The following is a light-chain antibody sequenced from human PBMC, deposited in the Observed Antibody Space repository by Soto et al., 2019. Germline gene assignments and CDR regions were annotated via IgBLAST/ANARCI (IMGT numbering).Light chain of an antibody. V-gene: IGKV1-13*02. CDR1: QDIRGA. CDR2: DVS. J-gene: IGKJ5*01. Sequence: AIQLTQSPSSLSASVGDRVTITCRASQDIRGALAWYQQKPGTAPKMLIYDVSTLASGVHLRFSGSSSGTDFTLTISSLQPVDFATYYCQQFNSYPITFGQGTRLEIK. CDR3: QQFNSYPIT.